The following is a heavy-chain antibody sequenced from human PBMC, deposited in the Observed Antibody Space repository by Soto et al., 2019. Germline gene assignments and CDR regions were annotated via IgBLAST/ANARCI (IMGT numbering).Heavy chain of an antibody. V-gene: IGHV1-46*03. Sequence: QVQLVQSGAEVKKPGASVKVSCKASGYTFTSYYMHWVRQAPGQGLEWMGIINPSGGSTSYAQKFPGRVTMTRDTSTSTVYMELSSLRSEDTAVYYCAREVGDRMVDYYYGMDVWGQGTTVTVSS. D-gene: IGHD2-15*01. CDR1: GYTFTSYY. CDR2: INPSGGST. J-gene: IGHJ6*02. CDR3: AREVGDRMVDYYYGMDV.